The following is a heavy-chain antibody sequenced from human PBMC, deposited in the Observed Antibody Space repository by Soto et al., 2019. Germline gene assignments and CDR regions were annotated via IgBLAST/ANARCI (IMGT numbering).Heavy chain of an antibody. V-gene: IGHV3-30-3*01. Sequence: LRLSCAASGFTFSSYAMKWVRQAPGKGLEWVAVISFDGSNKYYADSVKGRFTISRDNSKNTLYLQMNSLRAEDTAVYFCARGPSSLTRFDYWGQGTLVTVSS. J-gene: IGHJ4*02. CDR3: ARGPSSLTRFDY. D-gene: IGHD2-2*01. CDR1: GFTFSSYA. CDR2: ISFDGSNK.